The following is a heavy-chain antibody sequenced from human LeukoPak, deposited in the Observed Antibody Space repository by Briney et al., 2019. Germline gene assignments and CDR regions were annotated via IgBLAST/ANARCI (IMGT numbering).Heavy chain of an antibody. CDR3: ARRGYDFWSGQPQLYYNYMDV. V-gene: IGHV5-51*01. J-gene: IGHJ6*03. D-gene: IGHD3-3*01. CDR1: GYIFSSYW. CDR2: IYPADSDT. Sequence: GESLKISCKVSGYIFSSYWSAWVRQMPGKGLEWMGIIYPADSDTTYRPSFQGQVIISVDESISTAYLQWSSLQASDTAMYYCARRGYDFWSGQPQLYYNYMDVWGKGTMVTVSS.